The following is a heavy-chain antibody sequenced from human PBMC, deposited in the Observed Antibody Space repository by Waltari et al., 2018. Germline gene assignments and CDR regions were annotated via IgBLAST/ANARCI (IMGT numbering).Heavy chain of an antibody. CDR2: VYYSGST. Sequence: QVQLQESGPGLVRTSETLSLTCTVSGDSMKTDYWNWIRQSPGKGLEWIGFVYYSGSTNFNPSFGSRVNMSVDTSENQCSLRLTSVTAADTAVYYCARGEAAVNWHFDLWGRGTLVTVSS. D-gene: IGHD6-25*01. V-gene: IGHV4-59*01. J-gene: IGHJ2*01. CDR3: ARGEAAVNWHFDL. CDR1: GDSMKTDY.